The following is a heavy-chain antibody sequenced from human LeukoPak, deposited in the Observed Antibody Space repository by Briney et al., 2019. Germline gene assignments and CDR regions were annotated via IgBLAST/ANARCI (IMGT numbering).Heavy chain of an antibody. CDR3: APGEYDILTGYNPYYFDY. J-gene: IGHJ4*02. Sequence: GGSLRLSCAASGFTFSSYGMHWVRQAPGKGLEWVAVISYDGSNKYYADSVKGRFTISRDNAKNSLYLQMNSLRAEDTAVYYCAPGEYDILTGYNPYYFDYWGQGTLVTVSS. CDR1: GFTFSSYG. CDR2: ISYDGSNK. D-gene: IGHD3-9*01. V-gene: IGHV3-30*03.